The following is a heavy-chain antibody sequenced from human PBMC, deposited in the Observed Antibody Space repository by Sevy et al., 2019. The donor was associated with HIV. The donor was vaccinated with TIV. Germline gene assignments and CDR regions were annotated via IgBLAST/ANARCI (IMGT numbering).Heavy chain of an antibody. CDR2: MNQDGTER. CDR3: ARDGGCSSTSCLLYFDC. J-gene: IGHJ4*02. Sequence: GGSLRLSCAASGFSFSTYWMTWVRQAPGKGLEWVATMNQDGTERDYVDSVKGRFTISRDNTKTSLFLQMNSLRAEDTAVYYCARDGGCSSTSCLLYFDCWGQGSLVTVSS. CDR1: GFSFSTYW. D-gene: IGHD2-2*01. V-gene: IGHV3-7*01.